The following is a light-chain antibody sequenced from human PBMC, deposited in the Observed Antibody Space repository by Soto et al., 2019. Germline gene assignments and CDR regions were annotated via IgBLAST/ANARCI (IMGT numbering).Light chain of an antibody. CDR3: QHYNYWPYT. CDR2: DAS. V-gene: IGKV3D-15*01. J-gene: IGKJ2*01. CDR1: QTIDNT. Sequence: EIVMTQSPATLSLSPGERATLSCRASQTIDNTLAWYQRKPGQAPRLLIYDASTRDTGVPARFSGSGSGTDFTLTISSLQSEDFAVYYCQHYNYWPYTFGQGTKVDIK.